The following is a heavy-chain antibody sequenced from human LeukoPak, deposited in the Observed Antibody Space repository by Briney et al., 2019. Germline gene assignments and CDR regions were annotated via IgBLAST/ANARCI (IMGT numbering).Heavy chain of an antibody. J-gene: IGHJ4*02. CDR2: ISSSGSTI. V-gene: IGHV3-11*01. CDR3: AKDYLGFYDN. CDR1: GFTFSDYY. D-gene: IGHD3-16*01. Sequence: PGGTLRLSCAASGFTFSDYYMSWIRQAPGKGLEWVSYISSSGSTIYYADSVKGRFTISRDNSKNTLYLQMNSLRAEDTAVYYCAKDYLGFYDNWGQGTLVTVSS.